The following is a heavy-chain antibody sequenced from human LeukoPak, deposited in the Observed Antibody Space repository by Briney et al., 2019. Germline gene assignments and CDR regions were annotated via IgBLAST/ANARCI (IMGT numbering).Heavy chain of an antibody. CDR2: ISNGGGGT. CDR1: GFTFSNYA. D-gene: IGHD5-18*01. Sequence: GGSLRLSCAASGFTFSNYAMSWVRQAPGKGLEWVSAISNGGGGTYYADSVKGRFTISRDNSKNTLYLLMNNLRAEDTAVYYCARGAHVDTAGYYYYGMDVWGQGTTVTVSS. J-gene: IGHJ6*02. V-gene: IGHV3-23*01. CDR3: ARGAHVDTAGYYYYGMDV.